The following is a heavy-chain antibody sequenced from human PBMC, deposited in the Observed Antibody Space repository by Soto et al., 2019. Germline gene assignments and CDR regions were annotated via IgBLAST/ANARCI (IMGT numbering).Heavy chain of an antibody. CDR3: AILGTPDSSGYYPFDY. Sequence: PGESLKISCKGSGYSFTSYWIGWVRQMPGKGLEWMGIIYPGDSDTRYSPSFQGQVTISADKSISTAYLQWSSLKASDTAMYYCAILGTPDSSGYYPFDYWGQGTLVTVSS. D-gene: IGHD3-22*01. J-gene: IGHJ4*02. V-gene: IGHV5-51*01. CDR2: IYPGDSDT. CDR1: GYSFTSYW.